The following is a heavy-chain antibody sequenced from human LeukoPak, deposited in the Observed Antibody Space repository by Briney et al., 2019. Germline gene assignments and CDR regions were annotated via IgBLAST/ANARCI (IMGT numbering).Heavy chain of an antibody. CDR3: ARDASLVVVPAATYYYYYGMDV. V-gene: IGHV1-18*01. J-gene: IGHJ6*02. Sequence: ASVKVSCKASGYTFTSYGISWVRQALGQGLEWMGWISAYNGNTNYAQKVQGRVTMTTDTSTSTAYMELRSLRSDDTAVYYCARDASLVVVPAATYYYYYGMDVWGQGTTVTVSS. CDR1: GYTFTSYG. D-gene: IGHD2-2*01. CDR2: ISAYNGNT.